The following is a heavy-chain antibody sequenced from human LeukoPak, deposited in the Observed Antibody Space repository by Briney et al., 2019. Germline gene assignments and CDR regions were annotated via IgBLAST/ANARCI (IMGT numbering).Heavy chain of an antibody. CDR3: ARELSGGNYFDY. J-gene: IGHJ4*02. D-gene: IGHD6-19*01. V-gene: IGHV4-30-2*01. CDR2: IYHSGST. Sequence: SETLSLTCAVSGGSINSGGYSWSWIRQPPGRGLEWIGYIYHSGSTYYSPSLKSRVTISVDRSKNQFSLKLSSVTAADTAVYYCARELSGGNYFDYWGQGTLVTVSS. CDR1: GGSINSGGYS.